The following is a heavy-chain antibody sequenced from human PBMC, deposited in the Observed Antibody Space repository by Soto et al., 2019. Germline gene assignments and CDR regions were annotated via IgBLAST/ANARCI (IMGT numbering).Heavy chain of an antibody. CDR1: GFTFRTYT. J-gene: IGHJ6*02. CDR2: IRGFSPYT. V-gene: IGHV3-21*01. CDR3: ARDRGYDAHDYYYNAMDV. D-gene: IGHD3-10*01. Sequence: PGGSLRLSCISSGFTFRTYTMKWVRQAPGKGLEWVSGIRGFSPYTFYAESVKGRFTISRDNAKNSLYLQMNSLRAGDTAVYYCARDRGYDAHDYYYNAMDVWGQGTTVTVSS.